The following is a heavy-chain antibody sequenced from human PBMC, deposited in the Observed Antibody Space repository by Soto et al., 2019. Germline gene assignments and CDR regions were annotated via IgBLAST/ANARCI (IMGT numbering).Heavy chain of an antibody. Sequence: GGSLRLSCAASGFTFSSYWMSWVRQAPGKGLEWVANIKQDGSEKYYVDSVKGRFTISRDNAKNSLYLQMNSLRAEDTAVYYCAREIRFLRYYGMDVWGQGTTVTVSS. CDR3: AREIRFLRYYGMDV. J-gene: IGHJ6*02. D-gene: IGHD3-3*01. V-gene: IGHV3-7*04. CDR1: GFTFSSYW. CDR2: IKQDGSEK.